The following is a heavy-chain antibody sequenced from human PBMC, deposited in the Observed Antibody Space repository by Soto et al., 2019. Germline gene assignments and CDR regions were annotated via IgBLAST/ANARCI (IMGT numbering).Heavy chain of an antibody. V-gene: IGHV3-30*09. J-gene: IGHJ4*02. CDR2: ISYDGTNK. D-gene: IGHD6-19*01. CDR1: GFTFSSFS. Sequence: PGGSLRLSCAASGFTFSSFSLHWVRQAPGKGLEWLALISYDGTNKYNAESVKGRFAISRDNSKNTLYLQLNSLRPEDTAVYYCARTTTVAGTPEFDYWGQGTLVTVSS. CDR3: ARTTTVAGTPEFDY.